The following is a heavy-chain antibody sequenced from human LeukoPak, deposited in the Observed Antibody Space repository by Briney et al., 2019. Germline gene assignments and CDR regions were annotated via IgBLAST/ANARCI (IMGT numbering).Heavy chain of an antibody. CDR3: ADSNYWYAGDY. J-gene: IGHJ4*02. CDR2: ITARGHTT. V-gene: IGHV3-23*01. D-gene: IGHD4-11*01. Sequence: GGPLRPSCTAPGSPFTAYAMGWVPQAPGKGRKWFSSITARGHTTYYADPAKGRFPISRTNSKTTLYRQMNSRRPQATAVYYGADSNYWYAGDYWGQGTLVTVSS. CDR1: GSPFTAYA.